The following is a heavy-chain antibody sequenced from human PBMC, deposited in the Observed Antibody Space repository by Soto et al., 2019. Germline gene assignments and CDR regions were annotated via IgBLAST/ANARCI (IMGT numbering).Heavy chain of an antibody. J-gene: IGHJ4*02. CDR3: AKGKSIAARPSRYFDY. D-gene: IGHD6-6*01. CDR1: FTFSNYA. CDR2: IGSNTRT. V-gene: IGHV3-23*01. Sequence: GGSLRLSCAASFTFSNYAMSWIRQAPGKGLEWVSAIGSNTRTYYADSVKGRFTISRDNSKNTLYLQMNSLRAEDTAVYYCAKGKSIAARPSRYFDYWGQGTLVTVSS.